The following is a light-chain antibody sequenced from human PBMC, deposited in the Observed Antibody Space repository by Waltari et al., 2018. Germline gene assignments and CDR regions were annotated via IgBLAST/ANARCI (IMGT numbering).Light chain of an antibody. J-gene: IGKJ4*01. V-gene: IGKV3-11*01. Sequence: EIVLTQSPAILSFSPGERATLSCRASQGVGTYLAWYQQRPGQSPRLLIYDASYRATGIPGRFSGSGSETDFTLTISSLQPEDFAVYYCQQRRSWPLTFGGGTRVQI. CDR2: DAS. CDR3: QQRRSWPLT. CDR1: QGVGTY.